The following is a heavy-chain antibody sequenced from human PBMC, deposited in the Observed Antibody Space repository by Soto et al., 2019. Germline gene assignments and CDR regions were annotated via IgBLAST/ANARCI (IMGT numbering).Heavy chain of an antibody. V-gene: IGHV3-15*07. Sequence: EVQLVESGGGLVKPGGSLRLSCAASGFTFSNAWMNWVRQAPGKGLEWVGRIRSRSDGGSTDYAAPVKGRFTISRDDSKKPMYLQMDGLKTGVTGVYYCATRGIEVAGAFDNWGQGTLVTVSS. D-gene: IGHD6-19*01. CDR2: IRSRSDGGST. J-gene: IGHJ4*02. CDR1: GFTFSNAW. CDR3: ATRGIEVAGAFDN.